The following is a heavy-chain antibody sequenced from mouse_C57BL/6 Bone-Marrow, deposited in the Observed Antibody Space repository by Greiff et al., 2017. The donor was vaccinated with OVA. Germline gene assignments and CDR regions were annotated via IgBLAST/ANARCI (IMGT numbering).Heavy chain of an antibody. CDR3: ARERYPGYFDV. Sequence: EVKLMESGGGLVKPGGSLKLSCAASGFTFSSYAMSWVRQTPEKRLEWVATISDGGSYTYYPDNVKGRFTISRDNATNNLYLQMSHLKSEDTAMYYCARERYPGYFDVWGTGTTVTVSS. J-gene: IGHJ1*03. CDR2: ISDGGSYT. D-gene: IGHD2-14*01. CDR1: GFTFSSYA. V-gene: IGHV5-4*01.